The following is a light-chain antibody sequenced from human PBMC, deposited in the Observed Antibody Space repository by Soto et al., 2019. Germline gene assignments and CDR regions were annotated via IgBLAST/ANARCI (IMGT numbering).Light chain of an antibody. CDR2: DVF. CDR1: QSVSSY. J-gene: IGKJ1*01. Sequence: EIVLTQSPATLSLSPGERATLSCRASQSVSSYLAWYQQKPGQAPRLLIYDVFNRATGIPARFSGSGSGTDFTLTISCLEPEDFAVYYCQQRDNWPTFGRGTKVEIK. CDR3: QQRDNWPT. V-gene: IGKV3-11*01.